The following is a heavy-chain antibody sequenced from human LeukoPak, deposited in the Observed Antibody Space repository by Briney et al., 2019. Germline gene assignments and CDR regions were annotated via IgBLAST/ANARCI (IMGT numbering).Heavy chain of an antibody. V-gene: IGHV3-23*01. J-gene: IGHJ5*02. CDR3: AKGLMVRGPSWFDP. CDR1: GFTFSSYA. CDR2: ISGSGGTT. Sequence: PGGSLRLSCAASGFTFSSYAMSWVRQAPGKGLEWVSAISGSGGTTYYADSVKGRFTISRDNSKNTLYLQMNSLRADDTAVYYCAKGLMVRGPSWFDPWGQGTLVTVSS. D-gene: IGHD3-10*01.